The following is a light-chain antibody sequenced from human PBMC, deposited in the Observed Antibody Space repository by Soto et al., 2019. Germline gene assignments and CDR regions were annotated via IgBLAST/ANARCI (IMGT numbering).Light chain of an antibody. Sequence: EIVLTQSPGTLSLSPVEIATLSCRASQSVSSSYLAWYQHKPGQAPRLLIYGASPRATGIPGRFSGSGSGTVFTLTISSLQSEDFGVYYCQQYNKWPWTLGRGTTGDIK. CDR1: QSVSSSY. CDR3: QQYNKWPWT. J-gene: IGKJ1*01. V-gene: IGKV3-15*01. CDR2: GAS.